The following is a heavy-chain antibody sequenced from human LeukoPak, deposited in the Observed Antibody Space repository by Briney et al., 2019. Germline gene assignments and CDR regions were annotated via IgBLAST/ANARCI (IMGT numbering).Heavy chain of an antibody. CDR1: GYTFTSYG. D-gene: IGHD3-3*01. Sequence: APVKVSCKASGYTFTSYGISWVRQAPGQGLEWMGWISVYNGNTKYVQKFQGRVTMTTDASTRTAYMELRSLRADDTAVYYCSTHTGSLYDFWSCYNDYWGQGTLVTVSS. CDR3: STHTGSLYDFWSCYNDY. J-gene: IGHJ4*02. CDR2: ISVYNGNT. V-gene: IGHV1-18*01.